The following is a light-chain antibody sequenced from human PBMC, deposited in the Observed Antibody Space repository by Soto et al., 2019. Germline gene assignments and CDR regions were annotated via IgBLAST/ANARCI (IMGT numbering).Light chain of an antibody. Sequence: DIQMTQSPSTLSASLGDRVIISCRASQSVSTLFSCYQQKPGKAPHLLIYDVSTLESGVPSRFSGSGSGTEFTLTISSLQPDDFATYYCQQYHDFWTFGQGTKVDIK. J-gene: IGKJ1*01. CDR3: QQYHDFWT. V-gene: IGKV1-5*01. CDR1: QSVSTL. CDR2: DVS.